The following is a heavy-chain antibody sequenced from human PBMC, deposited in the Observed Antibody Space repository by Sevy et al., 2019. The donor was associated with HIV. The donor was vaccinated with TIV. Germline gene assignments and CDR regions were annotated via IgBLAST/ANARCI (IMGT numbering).Heavy chain of an antibody. Sequence: GESLKISCKGSAYRIFNNWVAWVRQMPGKGLEWMGMIYPGNSDTRYSPSFQGQVTISADNSIGTAYLQWSSLKASDIAIYYGASGAHLPFDGFHVWGQGTMVTVSS. V-gene: IGHV5-51*01. D-gene: IGHD1-26*01. J-gene: IGHJ3*01. CDR3: ASGAHLPFDGFHV. CDR2: IYPGNSDT. CDR1: AYRIFNNW.